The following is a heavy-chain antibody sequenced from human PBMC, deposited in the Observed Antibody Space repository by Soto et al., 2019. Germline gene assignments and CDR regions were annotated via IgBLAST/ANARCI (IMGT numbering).Heavy chain of an antibody. CDR2: ISSSSGYI. D-gene: IGHD2-2*01. CDR3: ARVKLGYCISTSCYHDY. J-gene: IGHJ4*02. Sequence: PGGSLRLSCAASGFTFSSYSMNWVRQAPGKGLEWVSSISSSSGYIYYADSVKGRFTISRDNAKNSLYLQMNSLRAEDTAVYYSARVKLGYCISTSCYHDYWGQGTLVTVSS. CDR1: GFTFSSYS. V-gene: IGHV3-21*01.